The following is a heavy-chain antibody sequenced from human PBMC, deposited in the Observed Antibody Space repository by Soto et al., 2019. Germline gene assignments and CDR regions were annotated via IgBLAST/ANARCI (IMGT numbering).Heavy chain of an antibody. J-gene: IGHJ5*02. CDR1: GFTFSNHA. V-gene: IGHV3-23*01. CDR2: ISGNGIST. Sequence: EVQLLESGGGLVQPGGSLRLSCAASGFTFSNHAMSWVRQAPGKGLELVSAISGNGISTYYADSVRGRFTISRDNSKNTLYLQMNRLRADDTAVYYCARDAIAIVRGTNNWFDPWGQGTLVTVST. D-gene: IGHD2-21*01. CDR3: ARDAIAIVRGTNNWFDP.